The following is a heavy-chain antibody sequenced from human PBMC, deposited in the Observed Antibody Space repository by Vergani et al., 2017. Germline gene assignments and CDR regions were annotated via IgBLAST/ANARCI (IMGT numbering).Heavy chain of an antibody. D-gene: IGHD5-12*01. Sequence: QVQLVQSGAEVKKPGASVKVSCKASGYTFTSYGISWVRQAPGQGLEWMGWISAYNGNTNYAQKLQGRVTMTTDTSTSTAYMELRSLRSDDTAVYYCARVFSDIVATKYVYGMDVWGQGTTVTVSS. V-gene: IGHV1-18*01. CDR2: ISAYNGNT. J-gene: IGHJ6*02. CDR1: GYTFTSYG. CDR3: ARVFSDIVATKYVYGMDV.